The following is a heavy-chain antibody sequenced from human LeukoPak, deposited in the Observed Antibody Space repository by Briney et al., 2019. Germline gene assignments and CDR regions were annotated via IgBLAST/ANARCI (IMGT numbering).Heavy chain of an antibody. D-gene: IGHD3-10*01. CDR3: AKDLRVRGCH. Sequence: SGGSLRLSCAASGFTFSSYAMSWVRQAPGKGLEWVSAISGSGGSTYYADSVKGRFTISRDNPKNALYLQMNSLRAEDTAVYYCAKDLRVRGCHWGQGTLVTVSS. CDR2: ISGSGGST. J-gene: IGHJ4*02. CDR1: GFTFSSYA. V-gene: IGHV3-23*01.